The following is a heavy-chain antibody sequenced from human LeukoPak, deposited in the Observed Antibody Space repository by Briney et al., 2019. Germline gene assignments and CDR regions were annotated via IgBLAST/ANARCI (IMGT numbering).Heavy chain of an antibody. D-gene: IGHD3-10*01. V-gene: IGHV4-4*07. Sequence: SETLSLTCTVSGGSISSYYWSWIRQPAGKGLEWIGRIYTSGSTNYNPSLKSRVTMSVDTSKNQFSLKLSSVTAEDTAVYYCAREFRQSSDYYYYYMDVWGKGTTVTVSS. J-gene: IGHJ6*03. CDR2: IYTSGST. CDR3: AREFRQSSDYYYYYMDV. CDR1: GGSISSYY.